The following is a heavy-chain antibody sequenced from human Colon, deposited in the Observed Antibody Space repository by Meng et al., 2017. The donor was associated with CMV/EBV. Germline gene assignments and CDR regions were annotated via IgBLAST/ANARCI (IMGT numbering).Heavy chain of an antibody. V-gene: IGHV4-39*07. Sequence: QMQLKESGPGLGKPAEPLSPTCPASGAPISSGGHSWAWFRQPPGKRLEWIGSMYFSGIADYNPSLKSRVTISLHATQKQFSLRLTSVTAADSAVYFCARDLTNKWFYYWGQGTLVTVSS. D-gene: IGHD1-26*01. CDR2: MYFSGIA. CDR3: ARDLTNKWFYY. CDR1: GAPISSGGHS. J-gene: IGHJ4*02.